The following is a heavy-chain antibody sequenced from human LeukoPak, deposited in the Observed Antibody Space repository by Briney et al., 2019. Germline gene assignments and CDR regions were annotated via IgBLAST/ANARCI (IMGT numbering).Heavy chain of an antibody. CDR2: IYYSGST. V-gene: IGHV4-39*01. Sequence: PSETLSLTCTASGGSISSSSYYWGWIRQPPGKGLEWIGSIYYSGSTYYNPSLKSRVTISVDTSKNQFSLKLSSVTAADTAVYYCARHVAKTFDYWGQGTLVTVSS. CDR3: ARHVAKTFDY. CDR1: GGSISSSSYY. J-gene: IGHJ4*02.